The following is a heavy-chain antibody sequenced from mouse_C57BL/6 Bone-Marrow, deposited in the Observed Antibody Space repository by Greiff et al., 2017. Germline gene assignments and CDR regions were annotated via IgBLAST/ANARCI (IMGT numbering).Heavy chain of an antibody. CDR3: ARTAHYYGSSYIDY. CDR1: GYTFTSDW. Sequence: QVQLQQPGAELVKPGASVKLSCKASGYTFTSDWMHWVKQRPGQGLEWIGMIHPNSGSTNYNEKFKSKATLTVDKSSSTAYMQLSSLTSEDSAVYYCARTAHYYGSSYIDYWGQGTTLTVSS. CDR2: IHPNSGST. D-gene: IGHD1-1*01. V-gene: IGHV1-64*01. J-gene: IGHJ2*01.